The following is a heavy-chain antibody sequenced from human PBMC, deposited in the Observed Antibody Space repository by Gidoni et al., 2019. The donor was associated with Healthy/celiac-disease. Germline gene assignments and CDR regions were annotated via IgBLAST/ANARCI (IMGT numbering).Heavy chain of an antibody. V-gene: IGHV3-66*01. J-gene: IGHJ4*02. D-gene: IGHD5-12*01. CDR2: IYSGGST. CDR3: ARGRDGYNNY. CDR1: GFTVSSNS. Sequence: EVQLVESAGGLVQPGGSLRLSCAASGFTVSSNSMSWVRQAPGKGLEWVSVIYSGGSTYYADSVKGRCTISRDNSKNSLYLQRNSLRAEDTAVYYCARGRDGYNNYWGQGTLVTVSS.